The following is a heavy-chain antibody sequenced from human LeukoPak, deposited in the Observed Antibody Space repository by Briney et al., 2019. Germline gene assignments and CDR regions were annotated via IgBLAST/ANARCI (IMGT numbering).Heavy chain of an antibody. CDR3: ARDVGPSGGFDY. V-gene: IGHV4-59*01. CDR1: GGSISSYY. D-gene: IGHD1-26*01. Sequence: SETLSLTCTVPGGSISSYYWSWIRQPPGKGLEWIGYIFYSGSTNYNPSLKSRVTMSVDTSKNQLSLKLSSVTAADTAVYYCARDVGPSGGFDYWGQGTLVTVSS. CDR2: IFYSGST. J-gene: IGHJ4*02.